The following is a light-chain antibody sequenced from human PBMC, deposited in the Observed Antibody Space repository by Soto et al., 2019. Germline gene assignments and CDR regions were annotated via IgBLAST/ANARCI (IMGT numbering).Light chain of an antibody. J-gene: IGLJ1*01. V-gene: IGLV2-8*01. Sequence: QSALTQPPSASGSPGQSVTISCTGTSSDVGGYKYVSWYQQHPGKAPKLMIYEVSKRPSGVPDRFSASKSGNTASLTVSGLQAEDEADYYCSSYAGTNNLGVFGTGTKVTVL. CDR2: EVS. CDR1: SSDVGGYKY. CDR3: SSYAGTNNLGV.